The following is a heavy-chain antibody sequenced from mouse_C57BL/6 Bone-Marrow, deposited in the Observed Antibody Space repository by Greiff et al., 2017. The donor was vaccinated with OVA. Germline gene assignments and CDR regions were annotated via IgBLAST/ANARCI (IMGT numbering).Heavy chain of an antibody. CDR1: GYTFTDYY. V-gene: IGHV1-19*01. CDR2: INPYNGGT. Sequence: EVQLQQSGPVLVKPGASVKMSCKASGYTFTDYYMNWVKQSHGKSLEWIGVINPYNGGTSYNQKFKGKATLTVDTSSSTAYMELNSLTSEDSAVYYCARGYYYGSSLFAYWGQGTLVTVSA. CDR3: ARGYYYGSSLFAY. J-gene: IGHJ3*01. D-gene: IGHD1-1*01.